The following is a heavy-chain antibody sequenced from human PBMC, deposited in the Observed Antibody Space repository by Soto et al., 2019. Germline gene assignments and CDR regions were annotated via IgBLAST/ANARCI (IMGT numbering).Heavy chain of an antibody. D-gene: IGHD3-9*01. CDR3: ARDLRYFDAGPRGYYYYYGMDV. CDR1: GYTFTSYY. V-gene: IGHV1-46*01. Sequence: WASVKVSCKASGYTFTSYYMHWVRQAPGQGLEWMGIINPSGGSTSYAQKFQGRVTMTRDTSTSTVYMELSSLRSEDTAVYYCARDLRYFDAGPRGYYYYYGMDVWGQGTTVTVSS. J-gene: IGHJ6*02. CDR2: INPSGGST.